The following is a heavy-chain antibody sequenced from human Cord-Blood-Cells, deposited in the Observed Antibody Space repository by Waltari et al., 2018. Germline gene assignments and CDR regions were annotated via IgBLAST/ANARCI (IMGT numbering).Heavy chain of an antibody. J-gene: IGHJ5*02. CDR3: ARSIGVVINWFDP. Sequence: QLQLQESGPGLVKPSETLSLTCTVSGGSISSSSYYWGWIRQPPGKGLEWIGSIYYSGSTDYNPSLKGRVTISVDTSKNQFSLKLSSVTAADTAVYYCARSIGVVINWFDPWGQGTLVTVSS. V-gene: IGHV4-39*01. D-gene: IGHD3-3*01. CDR1: GGSISSSSYY. CDR2: IYYSGST.